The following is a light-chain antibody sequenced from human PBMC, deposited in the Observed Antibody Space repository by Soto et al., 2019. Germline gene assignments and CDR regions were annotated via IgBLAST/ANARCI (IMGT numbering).Light chain of an antibody. V-gene: IGKV3-15*01. Sequence: IVMTQSPANVSVSPGERATLSCRASQSVGSNYLAWYQQRPGQPPNLLIYGASTRATGIPARFSGSGSGTEFTLTISSLQSEDFAVYYCQQYNNWPWTFGQGTKVDI. J-gene: IGKJ1*01. CDR1: QSVGSN. CDR3: QQYNNWPWT. CDR2: GAS.